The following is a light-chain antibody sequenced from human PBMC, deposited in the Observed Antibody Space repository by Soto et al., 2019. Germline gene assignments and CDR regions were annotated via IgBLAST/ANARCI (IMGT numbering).Light chain of an antibody. Sequence: QSALTQPASVSGSPGQSITISCTGSSSDVGGSNYVSWYQQHPGKAPKLMIYDVSNRPSGVSNRFSGSKSANTASLTISGLQAEDEADYYCRSYTSSSTWVFGGGTKLTVL. CDR3: RSYTSSSTWV. V-gene: IGLV2-14*01. CDR2: DVS. J-gene: IGLJ3*02. CDR1: SSDVGGSNY.